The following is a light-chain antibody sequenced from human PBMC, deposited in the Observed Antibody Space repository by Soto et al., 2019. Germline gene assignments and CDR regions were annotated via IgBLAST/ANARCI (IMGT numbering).Light chain of an antibody. J-gene: IGLJ1*01. V-gene: IGLV2-23*02. Sequence: VLTQPASVSASPGQSITISCTGTSNYVGSYKLVSWYQQHPGKGPQLMIYEVSKRPSGISNRFSGSKSGNTASLTISGLQAEDEADYYCCSYAGSTPYVFGTGTKVTVL. CDR3: CSYAGSTPYV. CDR2: EVS. CDR1: SNYVGSYKL.